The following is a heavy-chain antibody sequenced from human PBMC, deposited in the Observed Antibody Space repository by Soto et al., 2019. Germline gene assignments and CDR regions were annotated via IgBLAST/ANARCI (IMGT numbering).Heavy chain of an antibody. D-gene: IGHD3-22*01. CDR1: GFTVSSNY. CDR3: ASRLDSSGYYRHFDY. J-gene: IGHJ4*02. Sequence: GGSLRLSCAASGFTVSSNYMSWVRQAPGKGLEWVSVIYSGGSTYYADSVKGRFTISRDNSKNTLYLQMNSLRAEDTAVYYCASRLDSSGYYRHFDYWGQGTLVTVSS. V-gene: IGHV3-53*01. CDR2: IYSGGST.